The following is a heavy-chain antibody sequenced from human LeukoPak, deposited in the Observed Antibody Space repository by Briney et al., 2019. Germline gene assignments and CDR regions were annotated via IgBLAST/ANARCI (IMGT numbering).Heavy chain of an antibody. J-gene: IGHJ4*02. Sequence: PGGSLRLSCAASGFTFSSYAMHWVRQAPGKGLEWVAVISYDGSNKYYADSVKGRFTISRDNSKNTLYVQINSLRAEDTAVYYCARPLDPGNYYDSSGSFVYWGQGTLATVSS. CDR1: GFTFSSYA. CDR3: ARPLDPGNYYDSSGSFVY. V-gene: IGHV3-30*04. D-gene: IGHD3-22*01. CDR2: ISYDGSNK.